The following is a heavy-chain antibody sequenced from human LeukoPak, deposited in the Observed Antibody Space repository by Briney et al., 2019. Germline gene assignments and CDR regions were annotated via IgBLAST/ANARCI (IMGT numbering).Heavy chain of an antibody. CDR1: GFTVSSNY. Sequence: PGGSRRLSCAAAGFTVSSNYMRWVRQAAGKGLEWVSAIYGGGSTYYADSVTGRFTISRDNSKNTLHLQMRSLTAEATPVYYCASGFNSGSKPFAYWGQGTLVTVSS. D-gene: IGHD1-26*01. J-gene: IGHJ4*02. V-gene: IGHV3-66*02. CDR3: ASGFNSGSKPFAY. CDR2: IYGGGST.